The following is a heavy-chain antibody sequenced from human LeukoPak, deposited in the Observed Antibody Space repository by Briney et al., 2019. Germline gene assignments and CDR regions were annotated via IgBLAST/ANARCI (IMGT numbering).Heavy chain of an antibody. Sequence: GASVKVSCKASGCTFTSNGIRWVLQAPGQGLEWMGWISAYNGNTNYAQKLQGRVTMTTDTSTSTAYMELRSLRSDDTAVYYGAKRYYDSGSVYESIMYFAYWGQGTLVTVSS. CDR3: AKRYYDSGSVYESIMYFAY. CDR2: ISAYNGNT. V-gene: IGHV1-18*01. D-gene: IGHD3-16*01. CDR1: GCTFTSNG. J-gene: IGHJ4*02.